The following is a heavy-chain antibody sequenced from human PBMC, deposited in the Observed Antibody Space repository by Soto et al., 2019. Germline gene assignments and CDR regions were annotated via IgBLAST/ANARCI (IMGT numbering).Heavy chain of an antibody. J-gene: IGHJ6*02. Sequence: HPGGSLRLSCAASGFTFSSYAMSWVRQAPGKGLEWVSAISGSGGSTYYADSVTGRFTISRDNSKNTLYLQMNSLRAEDTAVYYCAKIHSSPARHWLLYVYGMDVWGQGTTVTVSS. CDR2: ISGSGGST. D-gene: IGHD3-9*01. CDR1: GFTFSSYA. CDR3: AKIHSSPARHWLLYVYGMDV. V-gene: IGHV3-23*01.